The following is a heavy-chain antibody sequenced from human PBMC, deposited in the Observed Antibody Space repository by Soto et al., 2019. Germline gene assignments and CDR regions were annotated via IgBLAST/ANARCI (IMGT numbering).Heavy chain of an antibody. Sequence: SETLSLTCTVSGGSISSGDYYWSWIRQPPGKGLEWIGYIYYSGSTYYNPSLKSRVTISVDTSKNQFSLKLSSVTAADTAVYYCARATWIQLFGYWGQGTLVTVSS. CDR2: IYYSGST. J-gene: IGHJ4*02. CDR1: GGSISSGDYY. CDR3: ARATWIQLFGY. D-gene: IGHD5-18*01. V-gene: IGHV4-30-4*01.